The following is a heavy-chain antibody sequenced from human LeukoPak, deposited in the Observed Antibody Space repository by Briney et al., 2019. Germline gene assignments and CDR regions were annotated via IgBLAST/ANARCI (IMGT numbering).Heavy chain of an antibody. V-gene: IGHV1-18*01. D-gene: IGHD5-18*01. Sequence: ASVKVSCKASGYTFTSYGISWVRQAPGQGLEWMGWISAYNGNTNYAQKLQGRVTMTTDTSTSTAYLELRSLRSDDTAVYYCAREGGLLSGIQLGLLGGYYFDYWGQGTLVIVSS. J-gene: IGHJ4*02. CDR2: ISAYNGNT. CDR3: AREGGLLSGIQLGLLGGYYFDY. CDR1: GYTFTSYG.